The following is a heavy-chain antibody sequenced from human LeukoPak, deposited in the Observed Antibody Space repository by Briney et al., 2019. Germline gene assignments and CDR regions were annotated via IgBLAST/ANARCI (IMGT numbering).Heavy chain of an antibody. Sequence: SETLSLTCTVSGGSISAYYWNWIRQPPGKGLEWIGNIDYSGNTNYNPSLKSRVTMSLDTSKKQLSLKLRPVTAADTAVYYCAGNNGWLPLYWGQGTLVTVSS. D-gene: IGHD5-12*01. J-gene: IGHJ4*02. CDR3: AGNNGWLPLY. CDR2: IDYSGNT. V-gene: IGHV4-59*03. CDR1: GGSISAYY.